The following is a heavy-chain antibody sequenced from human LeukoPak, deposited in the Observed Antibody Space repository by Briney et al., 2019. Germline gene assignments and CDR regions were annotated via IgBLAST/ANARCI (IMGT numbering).Heavy chain of an antibody. CDR3: PRHRDATMVAIGY. V-gene: IGHV1-69*04. CDR2: IIPILGIA. Sequence: ASVKVSFKASGGTFSKYAISWVGQAPGQGLEWMGRIIPILGIANYAQKFQGRVTITADKSTSTAYMELSSLRSEDTAVYYCPRHRDATMVAIGYWGQGTLVTVSS. CDR1: GGTFSKYA. D-gene: IGHD5-18*01. J-gene: IGHJ4*02.